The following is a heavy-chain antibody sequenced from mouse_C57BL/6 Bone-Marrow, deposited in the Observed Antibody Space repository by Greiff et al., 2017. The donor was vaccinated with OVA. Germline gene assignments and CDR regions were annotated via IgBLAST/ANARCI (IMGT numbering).Heavy chain of an antibody. D-gene: IGHD2-2*01. Sequence: QVQLQQSGPGLVQPSQSLSITCTVSGFSLTSYGVHWVRQSPGKGLEWLGVLWSGGSTDYNAAFISSLSISKDNSKSQVFFKMNSRQADDTAIYYCARRATMVTAHYYAMDDWGQGTSVTVAS. V-gene: IGHV2-2*01. CDR1: GFSLTSYG. CDR3: ARRATMVTAHYYAMDD. CDR2: LWSGGST. J-gene: IGHJ4*01.